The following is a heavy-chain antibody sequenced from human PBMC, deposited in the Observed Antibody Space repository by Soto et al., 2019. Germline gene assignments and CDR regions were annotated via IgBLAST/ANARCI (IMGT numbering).Heavy chain of an antibody. CDR3: ARRIYGANDY. CDR1: GYSFPNHW. D-gene: IGHD4-17*01. V-gene: IGHV5-51*01. J-gene: IGHJ4*02. Sequence: GESLKISCKASGYSFPNHWIDWVRQLPGQGLQWMGVIYPHDSDTKYSPSFQGHVTLSVDKSSSTAYLQWSGLKASDTAIYYCARRIYGANDYWGQGTLVTVS. CDR2: IYPHDSDT.